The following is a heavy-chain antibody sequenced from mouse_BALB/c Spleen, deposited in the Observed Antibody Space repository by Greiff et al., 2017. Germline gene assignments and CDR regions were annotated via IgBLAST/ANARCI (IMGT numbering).Heavy chain of an antibody. V-gene: IGHV2-4-1*01. CDR3: ARKEGCDYWLDY. Sequence: VQLQQSGPGLVQPSQTLSITCTASGFSFTSYGVHWVRQSPGKGLEWLGVIWSGGSTDYNAAFISRLGISTDNSKSQVFLKMNSMQADDTAIYYCARKEGCDYWLDYWGQGTPVTVSA. CDR2: IWSGGST. D-gene: IGHD3-3*01. CDR1: GFSFTSYG. J-gene: IGHJ3*01.